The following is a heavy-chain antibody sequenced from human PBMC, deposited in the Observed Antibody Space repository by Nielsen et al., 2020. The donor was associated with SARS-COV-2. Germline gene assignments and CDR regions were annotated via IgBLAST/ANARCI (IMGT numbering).Heavy chain of an antibody. CDR1: GFTFSSYW. D-gene: IGHD2-15*01. J-gene: IGHJ6*02. V-gene: IGHV3-7*03. CDR3: ARDSVAATGQIYFYGFDV. CDR2: IKEDGSEK. Sequence: GGSLRLSCAASGFTFSSYWMSWVRQAPGKGLEWVANIKEDGSEKYYVDSVKGRFSISRDNAKNSLYLQMNSLRVEDTAVYYCARDSVAATGQIYFYGFDVWGQGTTDTVSS.